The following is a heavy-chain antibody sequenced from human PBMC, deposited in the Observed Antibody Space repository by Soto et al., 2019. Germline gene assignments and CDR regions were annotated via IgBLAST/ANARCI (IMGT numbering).Heavy chain of an antibody. J-gene: IGHJ4*02. CDR1: GFTFSSYG. Sequence: PGGSLRLSCAASGFTFSSYGMHGVRQAPGKGLEWVAVISYDGSNKYYADSVKGRFTISRDNSKNTLYLQMNSLRAEDTAVYYCAKDRAKLLWFGESSGFDYWGQGTLVTVSS. D-gene: IGHD3-10*01. V-gene: IGHV3-30*18. CDR2: ISYDGSNK. CDR3: AKDRAKLLWFGESSGFDY.